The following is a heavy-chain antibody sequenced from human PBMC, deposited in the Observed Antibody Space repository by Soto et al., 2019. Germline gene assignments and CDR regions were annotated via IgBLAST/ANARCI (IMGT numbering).Heavy chain of an antibody. Sequence: EASVKVSCKVSGYTLTELSMHWVRQAPGKGLEWMGGFDPEDGETIYAQKFQGRVTMTEDTSTDTAYMELSSLRSEDTAVYYCATRFGVVVPAAIGSDMDVWGKGTTVTVSS. V-gene: IGHV1-24*01. J-gene: IGHJ6*03. CDR3: ATRFGVVVPAAIGSDMDV. CDR2: FDPEDGET. CDR1: GYTLTELS. D-gene: IGHD2-2*01.